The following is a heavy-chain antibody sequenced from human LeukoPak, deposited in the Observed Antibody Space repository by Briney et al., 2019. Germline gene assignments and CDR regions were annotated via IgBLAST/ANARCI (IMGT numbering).Heavy chain of an antibody. J-gene: IGHJ6*01. CDR2: ISFDGSNK. D-gene: IGHD3-3*01. CDR1: GFTFISYG. Sequence: GRSLRLSCVASGFTFISYGMHWGRQAPGKGVGWGAVISFDGSNKYYADSVKGRFTISRDNSKNTLYLQMKSLRAEETAVYYCVQDEGEGFLEWLWCMAVSGEGNTLTASS. CDR3: VQDEGEGFLEWLWCMAV. V-gene: IGHV3-30*18.